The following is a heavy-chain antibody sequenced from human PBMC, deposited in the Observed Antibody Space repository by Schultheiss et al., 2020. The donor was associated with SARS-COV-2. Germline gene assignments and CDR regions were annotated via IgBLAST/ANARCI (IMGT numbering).Heavy chain of an antibody. D-gene: IGHD3-10*01. J-gene: IGHJ6*02. V-gene: IGHV1-8*01. CDR1: GYTFTSYD. CDR2: MNPNSGNT. CDR3: AAAPKPITMVRWYYGMDV. Sequence: ASVKVSCKASGYTFTSYDINWVRQATGQGLEWMGWMNPNSGNTGYAQKFQGRVTMTRDTSISTAYMELSSLRSEDTAVYYCAAAPKPITMVRWYYGMDVWGQGTTVTVSS.